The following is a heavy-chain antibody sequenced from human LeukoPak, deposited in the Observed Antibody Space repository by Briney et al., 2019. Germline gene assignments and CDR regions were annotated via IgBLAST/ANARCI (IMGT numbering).Heavy chain of an antibody. J-gene: IGHJ4*02. D-gene: IGHD2-15*01. V-gene: IGHV3-23*01. CDR1: GFTFSSYA. CDR3: AKVGHCSGGSCPPAGYFDY. CDR2: ISGSGGST. Sequence: PGGSLRLSCAASGFTFSSYAMSWVRQAPGKGLEWVSAISGSGGSTYYADSVKGRFTISRDNSKNTLYLQMNSLRAEDTAVYYCAKVGHCSGGSCPPAGYFDYWGQGTLATVSS.